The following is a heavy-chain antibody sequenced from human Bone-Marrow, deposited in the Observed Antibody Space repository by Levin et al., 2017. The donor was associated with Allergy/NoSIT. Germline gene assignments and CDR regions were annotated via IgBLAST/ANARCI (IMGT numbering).Heavy chain of an antibody. V-gene: IGHV3-15*01. CDR2: IKRKSDGETT. J-gene: IGHJ4*02. CDR3: TTDRKAL. Sequence: GGSLRLSCVASESTTFSTSWMTWVRQAPGKGLEWVGRIKRKSDGETTDYAAPVKGRFIILRDDSKNTMYLQMNNLGTDDTAVYYCTTDRKALWGQGTLVTVSS. CDR1: ESTTFSTSW.